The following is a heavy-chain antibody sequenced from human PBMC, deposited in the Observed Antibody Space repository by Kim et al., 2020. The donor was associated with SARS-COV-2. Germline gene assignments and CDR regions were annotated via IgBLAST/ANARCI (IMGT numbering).Heavy chain of an antibody. D-gene: IGHD3-10*01. CDR3: VAAVWFGEPLVF. CDR2: MYYNGET. Sequence: SETLSLTCSVSGGAVNSYYWTWIRQSPGKGLEWLGFMYYNGETSYNPSLKSRLALSVDTSNNLFSLTLSSVIAADTAVYYCVAAVWFGEPLVFWGPGIPVTVSS. CDR1: GGAVNSYY. J-gene: IGHJ4*02. V-gene: IGHV4-59*02.